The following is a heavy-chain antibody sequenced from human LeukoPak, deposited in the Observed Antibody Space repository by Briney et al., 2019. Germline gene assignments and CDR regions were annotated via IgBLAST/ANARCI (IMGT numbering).Heavy chain of an antibody. Sequence: PSETLSLTCTVSGGSISSSSYYWGWIRQPPGKGLEWIGSIYYSGSTYYNPSLKSRVTISVDTSKNQFSLKLSCVTAADTAVYYCARLVVRVGYFDYWGQGTLVTVSS. V-gene: IGHV4-39*01. CDR1: GGSISSSSYY. J-gene: IGHJ4*02. D-gene: IGHD2-2*01. CDR2: IYYSGST. CDR3: ARLVVRVGYFDY.